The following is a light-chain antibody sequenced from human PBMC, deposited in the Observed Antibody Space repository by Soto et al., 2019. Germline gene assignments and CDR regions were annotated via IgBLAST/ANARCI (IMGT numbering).Light chain of an antibody. CDR2: GNN. Sequence: QSVLTQPPSASGTPGQRVTISCSGSSSNIASNNVNWYQQLPGAAPKLLIYGNNQWPSGVPDRFSGSKSGTSASLAISGLQSEVEADYYCAAWDDSLNGVVFGGGTKLTVL. J-gene: IGLJ2*01. CDR1: SSNIASNN. V-gene: IGLV1-44*01. CDR3: AAWDDSLNGVV.